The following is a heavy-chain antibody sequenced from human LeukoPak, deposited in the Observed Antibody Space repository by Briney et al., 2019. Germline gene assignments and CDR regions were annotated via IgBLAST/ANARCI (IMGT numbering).Heavy chain of an antibody. J-gene: IGHJ4*02. D-gene: IGHD3-22*01. CDR3: ARAGSVVTFDY. CDR1: GGTFSSYA. CDR2: MNPNSGNT. Sequence: ASVKVSCKASGGTFSSYAINWVRQATGQGLEWMGWMNPNSGNTGYAQKFQGRVTMTRNTSISTAYMELSSLRSEDTAVYYCARAGSVVTFDYWGQGTLVTVSS. V-gene: IGHV1-8*02.